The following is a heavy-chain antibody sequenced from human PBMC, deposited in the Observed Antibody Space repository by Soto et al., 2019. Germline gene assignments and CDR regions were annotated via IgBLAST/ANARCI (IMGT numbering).Heavy chain of an antibody. J-gene: IGHJ6*02. V-gene: IGHV1-69*13. CDR3: ASSRITIFGVVIYYYGMDV. D-gene: IGHD3-3*01. CDR2: IIPIFGTA. CDR1: GGTISSYA. Sequence: GAAVKVSCKASGGTISSYAISWVRQAPGQGLEWMGGIIPIFGTANYAQKFQGRVTITADESTSTAYMELSSLRSEDTAVYYCASSRITIFGVVIYYYGMDVWGQGTTVTVSS.